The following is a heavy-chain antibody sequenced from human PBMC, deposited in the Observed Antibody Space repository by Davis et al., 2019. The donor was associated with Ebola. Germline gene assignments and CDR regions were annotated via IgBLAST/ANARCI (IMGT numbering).Heavy chain of an antibody. CDR2: ISFDGSNK. CDR1: GFTFSSSG. D-gene: IGHD6-19*01. Sequence: PGGSLRLSCAASGFTFSSSGMHWVRQAPGKGLEWVTVISFDGSNKYYADSVKGRFSISRDNSKNTLYLQMNSLRAEDTAVYYCAKPFGGWFFDYWGQGTLVTVSS. J-gene: IGHJ4*02. V-gene: IGHV3-30*18. CDR3: AKPFGGWFFDY.